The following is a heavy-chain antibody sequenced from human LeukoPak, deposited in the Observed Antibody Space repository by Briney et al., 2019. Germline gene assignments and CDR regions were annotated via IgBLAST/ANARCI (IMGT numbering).Heavy chain of an antibody. D-gene: IGHD6-13*01. CDR2: INPSGGST. Sequence: ASVKVSCKASGYTFTSYYMHWVRRAPGQGLEWMGIINPSGGSTNYAQKFQGRVTMTRDTSTSTVYMELSSLRSEDTAVYYCGTAAGIDYWGQGTLVTVSS. CDR1: GYTFTSYY. CDR3: GTAAGIDY. V-gene: IGHV1-46*01. J-gene: IGHJ4*02.